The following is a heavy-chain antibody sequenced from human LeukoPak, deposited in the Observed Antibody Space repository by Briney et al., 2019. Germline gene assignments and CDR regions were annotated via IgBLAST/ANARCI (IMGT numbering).Heavy chain of an antibody. Sequence: SETLSLTCTVSGGSISGYFWSWIRQPPGKRLEWIGYTHYSGSTNYNPSLNSRVTISVDTSKNQFSLRLSSVTAADTAVYYCARYGITIVRGGKYYFDSWGQGTLVTVSS. V-gene: IGHV4-59*08. CDR1: GGSISGYF. CDR2: THYSGST. D-gene: IGHD3-10*01. J-gene: IGHJ4*02. CDR3: ARYGITIVRGGKYYFDS.